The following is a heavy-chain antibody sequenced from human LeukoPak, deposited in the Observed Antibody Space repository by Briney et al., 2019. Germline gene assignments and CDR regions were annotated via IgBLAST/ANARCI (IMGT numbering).Heavy chain of an antibody. D-gene: IGHD6-19*01. J-gene: IGHJ4*02. CDR1: GGTFSSYA. CDR2: IIPIFGTA. V-gene: IGHV1-69*13. Sequence: GASVKVSCKASGGTFSSYAISWVRQAPGQGLEWMGGIIPIFGTANYAQEFQGRVTITADESTSTAYMELSSLRSEDTAVYYCTRGIAVAGTPLDYWGQGTLVTVSS. CDR3: TRGIAVAGTPLDY.